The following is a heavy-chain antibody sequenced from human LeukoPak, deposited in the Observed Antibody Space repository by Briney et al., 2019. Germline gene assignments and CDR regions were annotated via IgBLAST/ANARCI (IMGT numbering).Heavy chain of an antibody. J-gene: IGHJ6*02. D-gene: IGHD1-26*01. V-gene: IGHV5-10-1*01. CDR2: IDPSNSYT. CDR3: VREIVGYGLDV. Sequence: GESLKISCQRSGYSFTSYWINWVRQMPGKGLEWMGRIDPSNSYTNYSPSFQGHVTISADKSISTAYLQWSSLKASDTAIYYCVREIVGYGLDVWGQGTTVTVSS. CDR1: GYSFTSYW.